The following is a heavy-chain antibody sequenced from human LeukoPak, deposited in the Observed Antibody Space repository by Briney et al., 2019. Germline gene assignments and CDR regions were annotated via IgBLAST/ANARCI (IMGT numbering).Heavy chain of an antibody. V-gene: IGHV4-59*01. CDR3: ARSGGSSPSSYYYYYYYMDV. CDR2: IYYSGST. CDR1: GGSISSYY. J-gene: IGHJ6*03. Sequence: SETLSLTCTVSGGSISSYYWSWIRQPPGKGLEWIGYIYYSGSTNYNPSLKSRVTISVDTSKNQFSLKLSSVTAADTAVYYCARSGGSSPSSYYYYYYYMDVWGKGTTVTVSS. D-gene: IGHD6-6*01.